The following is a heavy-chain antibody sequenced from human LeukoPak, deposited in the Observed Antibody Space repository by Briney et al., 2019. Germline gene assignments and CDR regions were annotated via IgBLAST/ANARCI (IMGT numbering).Heavy chain of an antibody. CDR2: ISTSSNTI. D-gene: IGHD3-10*01. CDR3: ARVGSYGMDV. CDR1: GFPLSSNN. J-gene: IGHJ6*02. V-gene: IGHV3-48*01. Sequence: GGSLGFSCAASGFPLSSNNMTGFGKAPGRGREWVSYISTSSNTIYYADSVKGRFTISRDNAKNSLYLQMNDLRAEDTAVYYCARVGSYGMDVWGQGTTVTVSS.